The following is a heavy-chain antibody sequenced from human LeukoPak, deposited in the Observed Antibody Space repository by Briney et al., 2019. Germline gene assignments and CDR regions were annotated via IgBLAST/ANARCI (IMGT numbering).Heavy chain of an antibody. CDR2: INPTSGDT. J-gene: IGHJ3*02. CDR1: VYTFTDYY. CDR3: ARGDGDGPARRAFDI. D-gene: IGHD7-27*01. V-gene: IGHV1-2*02. Sequence: ASVKVSFTASVYTFTDYYMHWVRQAPGQGREWMGWINPTSGDTNYVQKFQGRVIMTRDMSISTAYMELSRVRSDDTAVYYCARGDGDGPARRAFDIWGQGTMVTVSS.